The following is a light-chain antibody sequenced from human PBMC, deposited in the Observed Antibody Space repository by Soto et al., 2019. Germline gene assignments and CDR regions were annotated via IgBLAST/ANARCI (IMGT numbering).Light chain of an antibody. CDR1: SSDVGDYNY. CDR2: EVS. V-gene: IGLV2-8*01. CDR3: ISYAGSNNWV. J-gene: IGLJ3*02. Sequence: QSALTQPPSASGSPGQSVTISCTGTSSDVGDYNYVSWYQQHPGKAPNLMIYEVSKRPSGVPDRFSGSKSGNTASLTVSGLQAEDEADYYCISYAGSNNWVFGGGTKVTVL.